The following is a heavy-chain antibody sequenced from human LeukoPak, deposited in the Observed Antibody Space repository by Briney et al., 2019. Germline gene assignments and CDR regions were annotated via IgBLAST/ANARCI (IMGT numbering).Heavy chain of an antibody. CDR1: GGSISYYY. CDR2: IYYNGST. D-gene: IGHD2-15*01. V-gene: IGHV4-59*01. J-gene: IGHJ4*02. CDR3: ARKGGHFDY. Sequence: SETLSLTCTVSGGSISYYYWSWIRQSPGKGLEWIGYIYYNGSTKYNPSLKSRVTISVDMSKNQLSLKVTSVTAADTAIYYCARKGGHFDYWGQGTLVTVSS.